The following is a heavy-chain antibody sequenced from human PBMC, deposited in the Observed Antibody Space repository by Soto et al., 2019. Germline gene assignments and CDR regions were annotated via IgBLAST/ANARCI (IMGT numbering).Heavy chain of an antibody. CDR3: ARGNRVVVAATSIDY. CDR2: MNPNSGNT. V-gene: IGHV1-8*01. J-gene: IGHJ4*02. D-gene: IGHD2-15*01. Sequence: GASVKVSCKASGYTFTSYDINWVRQAPGQGLEWMGWMNPNSGNTGYAQKFQGRVTMTRNTSISTAYMELSSLRSEDTAVYYCARGNRVVVAATSIDYWGQGTLVTVSS. CDR1: GYTFTSYD.